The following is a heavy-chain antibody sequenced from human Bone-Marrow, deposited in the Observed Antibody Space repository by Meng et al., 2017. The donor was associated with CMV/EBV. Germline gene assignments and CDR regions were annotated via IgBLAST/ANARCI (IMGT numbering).Heavy chain of an antibody. D-gene: IGHD5-18*01. J-gene: IGHJ4*02. V-gene: IGHV4-61*01. CDR1: GVSVSSNIYF. CDR3: ARIRHGYSFGSLDY. CDR2: IYYSGTT. Sequence: SETLSLTCNVSGVSVSSNIYFWTWIRQPPGKGLEWIGNIYYSGTTHYNPSLKNRVTISVDTSENQFSLRLGSVTAADTAVYYCARIRHGYSFGSLDYWGQGTLVTVSS.